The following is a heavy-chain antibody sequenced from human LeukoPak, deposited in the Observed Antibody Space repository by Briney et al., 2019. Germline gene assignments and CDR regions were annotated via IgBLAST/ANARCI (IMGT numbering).Heavy chain of an antibody. V-gene: IGHV1-69*13. CDR1: GGTFSSYA. Sequence: SVKVSCKASGGTFSSYAISWVRQAPGQGLEWMGGIIPIFGTANYAQNFQGRVTITADESARTAYMELSSLRSEDTAVYYCARTGDDSSGNYGSSLDYWGQGTLVTVSS. CDR3: ARTGDDSSGNYGSSLDY. D-gene: IGHD3-22*01. J-gene: IGHJ4*02. CDR2: IIPIFGTA.